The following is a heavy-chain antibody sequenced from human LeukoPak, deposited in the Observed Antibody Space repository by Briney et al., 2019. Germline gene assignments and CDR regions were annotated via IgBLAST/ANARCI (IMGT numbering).Heavy chain of an antibody. V-gene: IGHV3-21*01. CDR3: ARASKWGSITFDY. D-gene: IGHD7-27*01. J-gene: IGHJ4*02. CDR2: ISSSSSYI. CDR1: GFTFSSYS. Sequence: GGSLRLSCAASGFTFSSYSMNWVRQAPGKGLEWVSSISSSSSYIYYADSVKGRFTISRDNAKNSLYLQMNSLRAEDTAVYYCARASKWGSITFDYWGQGTLVTVSS.